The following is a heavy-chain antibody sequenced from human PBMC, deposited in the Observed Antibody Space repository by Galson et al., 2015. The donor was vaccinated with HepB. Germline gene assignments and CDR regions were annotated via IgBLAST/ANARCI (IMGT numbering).Heavy chain of an antibody. CDR2: IYPGDSDT. CDR1: GYTFTNYW. V-gene: IGHV5-51*01. Sequence: QSGAEVKKPGESLKISCRGSGYTFTNYWIAWVRQMPGKGLEWMGIIYPGDSDTRYSPSFQGQVSISADKSISTTYLQWNSLKASETAMYYCARRSGGSFYESRGSFDIWGQGTMVTVSS. CDR3: ARRSGGSFYESRGSFDI. D-gene: IGHD3-10*01. J-gene: IGHJ3*02.